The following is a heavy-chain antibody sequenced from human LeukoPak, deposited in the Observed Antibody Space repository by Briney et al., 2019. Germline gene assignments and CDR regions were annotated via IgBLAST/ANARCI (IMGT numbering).Heavy chain of an antibody. V-gene: IGHV3-11*01. CDR3: ARDQNYYGSGSYPYYFDY. Sequence: GGSLRLSRAASGFTFSDYYMSWIRQAPGKGLEWVSYISSSGSTIYYADSVKGRFTISRDNAKNSLYLQMNRLRAEDTAVYYCARDQNYYGSGSYPYYFDYWGQGTLVTVSS. CDR2: ISSSGSTI. J-gene: IGHJ4*02. CDR1: GFTFSDYY. D-gene: IGHD3-10*01.